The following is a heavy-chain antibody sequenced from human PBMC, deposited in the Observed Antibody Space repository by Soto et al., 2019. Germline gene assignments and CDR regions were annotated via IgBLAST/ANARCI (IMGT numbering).Heavy chain of an antibody. CDR2: IYNSENT. V-gene: IGHV4-61*01. D-gene: IGHD2-21*01. CDR3: ARLGAYYQSLDP. J-gene: IGHJ5*02. Sequence: SETLSLTCTVSGDSVSSGSYYWSWIRQPPGKGLEWIGNIYNSENTNYNPSLKSRVTISIDSSKNQFSLRLSSLTAADTAVYYCARLGAYYQSLDPWGPGTLVTV. CDR1: GDSVSSGSYY.